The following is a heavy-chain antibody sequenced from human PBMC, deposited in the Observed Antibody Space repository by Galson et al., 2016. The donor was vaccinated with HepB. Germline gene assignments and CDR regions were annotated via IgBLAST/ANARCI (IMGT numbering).Heavy chain of an antibody. CDR1: GGSFGTYG. V-gene: IGHV1-69*13. Sequence: SVKVSCKVSGGSFGTYGIRWVRQAPGQGLEWMGGIIPVFGTTYYAQKFQGRVTVSADESTSTSYMELTSLTSEDTAVYYCARDRIAFREVLDAFDFWGQGTMVTVSS. CDR2: IIPVFGTT. J-gene: IGHJ3*01. D-gene: IGHD3-10*01. CDR3: ARDRIAFREVLDAFDF.